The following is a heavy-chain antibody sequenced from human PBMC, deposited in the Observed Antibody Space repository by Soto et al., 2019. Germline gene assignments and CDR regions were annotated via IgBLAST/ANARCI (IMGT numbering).Heavy chain of an antibody. V-gene: IGHV1-2*02. CDR2: INPNSGGT. Sequence: ASVRVSCKASGYTFTGYYMHWVRQAPGQGLEWMGWINPNSGGTNYAQKFQGRVTMTRDTSISTAYMELSRLRSDDTAVYYCARVPHGYTPFDYWGQGTLVTVSS. J-gene: IGHJ4*02. D-gene: IGHD5-12*01. CDR3: ARVPHGYTPFDY. CDR1: GYTFTGYY.